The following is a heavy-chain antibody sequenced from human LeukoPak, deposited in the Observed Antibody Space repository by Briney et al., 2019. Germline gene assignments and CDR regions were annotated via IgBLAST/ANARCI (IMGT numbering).Heavy chain of an antibody. CDR1: GGSFSGYY. J-gene: IGHJ4*02. D-gene: IGHD3-10*01. CDR2: INHSGST. V-gene: IGHV4-34*01. CDR3: ARGNHESVWLRHYYGSGSYYSDQYYFDY. Sequence: SETLSLTCAVYGGSFSGYYWSWIRQPPGKGLGWIGEINHSGSTNYNPSLKSRVTISVDTSKNQFSLKLSSVTAADTAVYYCARGNHESVWLRHYYGSGSYYSDQYYFDYWGQGTLVTVSS.